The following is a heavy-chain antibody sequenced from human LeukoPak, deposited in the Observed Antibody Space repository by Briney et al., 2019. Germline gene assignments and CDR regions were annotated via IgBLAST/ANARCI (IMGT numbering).Heavy chain of an antibody. Sequence: ASVKVSCKASGYTFTGYYMHWVRQAPGQGVEWMGWINPNSGGTNYAQKFQGRVTMTRDTSISTAYMELSRLRSDDTAVYYCASGGEMATIWPPAHKDYWGQGTLVTVSS. V-gene: IGHV1-2*02. CDR3: ASGGEMATIWPPAHKDY. CDR2: INPNSGGT. D-gene: IGHD5-24*01. J-gene: IGHJ4*02. CDR1: GYTFTGYY.